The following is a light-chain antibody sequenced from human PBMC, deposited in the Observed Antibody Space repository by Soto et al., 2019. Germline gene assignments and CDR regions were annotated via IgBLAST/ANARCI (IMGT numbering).Light chain of an antibody. Sequence: DIQMTPSPSTLSASVGDRVTITCRASQSISSWLAWYQQKPGKAPKLLIYDASSLESGVPSRFSGSGSGTHCTLTISSLQPEDFATYYCQQLHGYPITFGQGTRLEIK. CDR1: QSISSW. CDR3: QQLHGYPIT. J-gene: IGKJ5*01. V-gene: IGKV1-5*01. CDR2: DAS.